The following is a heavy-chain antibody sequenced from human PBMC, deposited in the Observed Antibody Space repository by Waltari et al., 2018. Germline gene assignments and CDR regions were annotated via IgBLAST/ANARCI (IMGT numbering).Heavy chain of an antibody. J-gene: IGHJ4*02. Sequence: QVQLVESGGGVVKLGRSLRLSWAASGFPFRGFGMHWVRQAPGKGLDSVAVISNDGSKKYYADSVKGRFTISRDNSNDTLYLQMNTLRPEDTAVYYCAKDGFLEYLYSVFDSWGQGTLVSVSS. V-gene: IGHV3-30*18. CDR2: ISNDGSKK. CDR3: AKDGFLEYLYSVFDS. CDR1: GFPFRGFG. D-gene: IGHD3-3*01.